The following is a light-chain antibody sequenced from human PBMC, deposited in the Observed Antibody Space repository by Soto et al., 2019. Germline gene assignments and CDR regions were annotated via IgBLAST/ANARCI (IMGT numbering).Light chain of an antibody. CDR1: SSDVGGYNY. V-gene: IGLV2-14*01. CDR3: SSFTNTITRYA. Sequence: QSALTQPASVSGSPGQSITISCTGTSSDVGGYNYVSWYQHHPGKAPEVMIYGVSNRPSGVSNRFSGSKSGDTASLTISGLQAEDEADYYCSSFTNTITRYAFGTGTKVTVL. J-gene: IGLJ1*01. CDR2: GVS.